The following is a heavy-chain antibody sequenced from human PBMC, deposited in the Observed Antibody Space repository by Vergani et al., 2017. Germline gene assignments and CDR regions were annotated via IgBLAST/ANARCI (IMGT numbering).Heavy chain of an antibody. Sequence: QVHLVESGGGVVQPGRSLRLSCVVSGFTSSYYGMHLVLQAPGKGLEWVAVISYDGTQKYYADSVKGRFTISRDNSKSTLYLQMNSLRTEDKAVYYCATKSCGTPGCQIGYFREWGQGTLVTVSS. CDR1: GFTSSYYG. CDR2: ISYDGTQK. J-gene: IGHJ1*01. D-gene: IGHD1-1*01. CDR3: ATKSCGTPGCQIGYFRE. V-gene: IGHV3-30*03.